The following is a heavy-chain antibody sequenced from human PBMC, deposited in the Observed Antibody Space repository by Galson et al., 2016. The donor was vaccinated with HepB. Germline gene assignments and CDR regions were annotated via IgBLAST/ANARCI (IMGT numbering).Heavy chain of an antibody. CDR2: IGTLHDS. V-gene: IGHV3-13*04. CDR1: GFTFRSYD. J-gene: IGHJ2*01. Sequence: SLRLSCAASGFTFRSYDMSWVRQSTGKGLEWVAAIGTLHDSFFPDSVQGRFSISRENVKNSLYLQLNRLRAGDTAVYCCARIARGSSYTLGYFDLWGRGTLVTVSS. CDR3: ARIARGSSYTLGYFDL. D-gene: IGHD6-13*01.